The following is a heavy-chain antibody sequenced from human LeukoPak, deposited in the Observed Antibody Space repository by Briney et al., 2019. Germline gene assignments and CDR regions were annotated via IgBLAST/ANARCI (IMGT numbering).Heavy chain of an antibody. Sequence: SETLSLTCTVSGGSISSSSYYWGWIRQPPGKGLEWIGSIYYSGSTYYNPSLKSRVTISVDTSKNQFSLKLSSVTAADTAVYYCARGGYCTNGVCRALDIWGQGTMVTVSS. CDR3: ARGGYCTNGVCRALDI. CDR2: IYYSGST. D-gene: IGHD2-8*01. CDR1: GGSISSSSYY. J-gene: IGHJ3*02. V-gene: IGHV4-39*07.